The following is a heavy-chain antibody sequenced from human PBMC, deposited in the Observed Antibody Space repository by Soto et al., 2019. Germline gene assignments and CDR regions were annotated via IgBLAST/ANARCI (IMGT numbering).Heavy chain of an antibody. CDR2: IDPSDSYT. D-gene: IGHD5-18*01. CDR1: GYSFTSYW. Sequence: GESLKISCKGSGYSFTSYWISWVRQMPGKGLEWMGRIDPSDSYTNYSPSFQGHVTISADKSISTAYLQWSSLKASDTAMYYCFGSVDTAMVPPAAFDIWGQGTMVTVSS. CDR3: FGSVDTAMVPPAAFDI. V-gene: IGHV5-10-1*01. J-gene: IGHJ3*02.